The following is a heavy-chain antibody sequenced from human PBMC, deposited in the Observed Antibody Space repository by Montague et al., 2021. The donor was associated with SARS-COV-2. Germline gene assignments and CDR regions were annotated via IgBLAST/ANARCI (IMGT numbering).Heavy chain of an antibody. J-gene: IGHJ5*02. Sequence: TLSLTCTVSGGTISSDNYYWSWIRQPAGKGLEWIGRVYTSGNTNYNPSLKSRVTMSVDTSKNHFSLKLNSVTAADTAVYYCARDHIVLVPVAVNNWFDPWGQGTLVTVSS. CDR3: ARDHIVLVPVAVNNWFDP. V-gene: IGHV4-61*02. CDR2: VYTSGNT. D-gene: IGHD2-2*01. CDR1: GGTISSDNYY.